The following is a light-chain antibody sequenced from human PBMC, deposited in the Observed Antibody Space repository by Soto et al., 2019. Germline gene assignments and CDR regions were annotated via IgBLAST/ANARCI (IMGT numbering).Light chain of an antibody. J-gene: IGLJ1*01. Sequence: QSVLTQPPAASGSPGQSVTISCTGTSSDVGGYNYVSWYQQHPGKAPKLMIYEVSKRPSGVPDRFSGSKSGNTASLTVSGLQAEEEADYYCSSYAGSNNAFGTRTKLTVL. CDR3: SSYAGSNNA. V-gene: IGLV2-8*01. CDR2: EVS. CDR1: SSDVGGYNY.